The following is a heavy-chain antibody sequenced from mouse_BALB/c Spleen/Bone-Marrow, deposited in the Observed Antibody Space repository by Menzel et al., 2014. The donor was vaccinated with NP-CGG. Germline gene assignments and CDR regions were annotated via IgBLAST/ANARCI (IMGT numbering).Heavy chain of an antibody. D-gene: IGHD1-1*01. Sequence: EVKLMESGAELVKPGASVKLSCTASGFNIKDTYMHWVKQRPEQGLEWIGRIDPANGNTKYDPKFQGKATITADTSPNTAYLQLSSQTSEDTAVYCCALYYYGSSGFAYWGQGTLVTVSA. CDR2: IDPANGNT. CDR3: ALYYYGSSGFAY. J-gene: IGHJ3*01. V-gene: IGHV14-3*02. CDR1: GFNIKDTY.